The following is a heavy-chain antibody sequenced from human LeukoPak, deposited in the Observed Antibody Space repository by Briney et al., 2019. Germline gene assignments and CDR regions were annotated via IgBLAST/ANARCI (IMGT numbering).Heavy chain of an antibody. D-gene: IGHD1-20*01. CDR1: GGSISSGSYY. CDR3: ARYNWNDVLFDS. Sequence: SETLSLTCTVSGGSISSGSYYWSWIRQPAGKGLEWIGRIYTSGSTNYNPSFKSRLTISVDASKNQFSLKLSSVTAADTAVYYCARYNWNDVLFDSWGQGTLVTVSS. J-gene: IGHJ4*02. V-gene: IGHV4-61*02. CDR2: IYTSGST.